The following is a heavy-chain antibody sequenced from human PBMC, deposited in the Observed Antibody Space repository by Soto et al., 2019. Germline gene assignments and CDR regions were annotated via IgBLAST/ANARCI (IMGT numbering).Heavy chain of an antibody. CDR3: AAELCFGKLSVV. CDR2: IIPLFGTT. Sequence: QVQVVQSGVEERRPGSSVKVSCKASGDTFKNCVISWVRQAPGQGLEWMGGIIPLFGTTDFAQRFQGRLTITTDESTTTAYMELSRLRSEDTATYYCAAELCFGKLSVVWGQGTTLIVSS. J-gene: IGHJ6*02. CDR1: GDTFKNCV. V-gene: IGHV1-69*01. D-gene: IGHD3-10*01.